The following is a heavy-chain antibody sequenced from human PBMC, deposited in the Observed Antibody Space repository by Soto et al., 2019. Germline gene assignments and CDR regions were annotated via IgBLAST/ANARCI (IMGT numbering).Heavy chain of an antibody. D-gene: IGHD6-25*01. V-gene: IGHV3-21*02. CDR1: GFIFSSYY. Sequence: EVQLVESGGGLVKPGGSLRLSCVGPGFIFSSYYMNWVRQASGKGLEWVSSISGGSAYFYYADSVRGRFTISRDNAKNSLYLEMNSLRVEDTAVYYCVRVWRLVGRYGMDVWGQGTTVTVSS. CDR2: ISGGSAYF. J-gene: IGHJ6*02. CDR3: VRVWRLVGRYGMDV.